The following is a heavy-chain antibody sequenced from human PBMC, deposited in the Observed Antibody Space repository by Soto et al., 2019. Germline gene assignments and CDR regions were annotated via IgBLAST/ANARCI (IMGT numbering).Heavy chain of an antibody. V-gene: IGHV1-69*02. CDR3: ASDYRVMQIDY. Sequence: QVQLVQSGAEVKKPGSSVKVSCKASGGTFSSYTISWVRQAPGQGREWMGRIIPILGIANYAQKFQGRGTITAEKSTSTAYMELSSLSSEDTAVYCCASDYRVMQIDYWGQGTLVPVS. J-gene: IGHJ4*02. CDR2: IIPILGIA. D-gene: IGHD3-16*01. CDR1: GGTFSSYT.